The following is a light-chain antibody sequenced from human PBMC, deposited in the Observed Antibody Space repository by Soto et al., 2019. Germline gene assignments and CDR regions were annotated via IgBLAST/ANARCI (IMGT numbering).Light chain of an antibody. CDR3: QHYNSYSEA. J-gene: IGKJ1*01. V-gene: IGKV1-5*03. Sequence: DIQMTQPPSTLSGSVGGRVTITCRASQTISSWLAWYQQKPGKAPKLLIYKASTLKSGVPSRLSGSGSGTEFTLTISSLQPDDFATYYCQHYNSYSEAFGQGTKVDIK. CDR2: KAS. CDR1: QTISSW.